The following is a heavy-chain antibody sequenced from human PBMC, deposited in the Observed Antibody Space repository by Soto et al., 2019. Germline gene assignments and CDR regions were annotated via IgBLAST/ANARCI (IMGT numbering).Heavy chain of an antibody. J-gene: IGHJ6*02. Sequence: SVKVSCKASGCSFSSHAISWVRQAPGRGLEWMGGIIPIFGTTNYAQNFRARVTITADESTSTDYMELSSLTSEDTAVYYCGSVGYCSSTNCLVYYYHYGMDVWGQGTTVTVS. CDR1: GCSFSSHA. CDR2: IIPIFGTT. CDR3: GSVGYCSSTNCLVYYYHYGMDV. V-gene: IGHV1-69*13. D-gene: IGHD2-2*03.